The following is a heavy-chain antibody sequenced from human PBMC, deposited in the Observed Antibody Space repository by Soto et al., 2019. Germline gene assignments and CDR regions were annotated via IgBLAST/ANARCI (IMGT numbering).Heavy chain of an antibody. J-gene: IGHJ6*02. V-gene: IGHV4-34*01. CDR2: INHSGST. CDR3: ARAGYYGMDV. Sequence: SETLSLTCAVYGGSFSGYYWSWVRQPPGKGLEWIGEINHSGSTNYNPSLKSRVTISVDTSKNQFSLKLSSVTAADTAVYYCARAGYYGMDVWGQGTTVTVSS. CDR1: GGSFSGYY.